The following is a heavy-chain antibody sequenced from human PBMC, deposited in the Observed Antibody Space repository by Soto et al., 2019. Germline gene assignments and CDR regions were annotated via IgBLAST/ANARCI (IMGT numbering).Heavy chain of an antibody. CDR3: GRGLGGGWYYFDY. CDR1: GYSIFDYG. CDR2: ITVNSGNT. J-gene: IGHJ4*02. Sequence: ASVKPSCKACGYSIFDYGIGWVRQAPGQGLEWMGWITVNSGNTNYPQKFQGRVTMTTDTSTNTAYMELRSLTSDDTAVYYCGRGLGGGWYYFDYWGPGTLVTVSS. V-gene: IGHV1-18*01. D-gene: IGHD6-19*01.